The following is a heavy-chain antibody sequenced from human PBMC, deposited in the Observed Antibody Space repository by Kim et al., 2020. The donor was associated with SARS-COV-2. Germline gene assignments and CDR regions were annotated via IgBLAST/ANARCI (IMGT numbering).Heavy chain of an antibody. CDR3: ARIPVYGRESRLFDY. CDR2: IYYSGST. CDR1: GGSISSSSYY. J-gene: IGHJ4*02. Sequence: SETLSLTCTVSGGSISSSSYYWGWIRQPPGKGLEWIGSIYYSGSTYYNPSLKSRVTISVDTSKNQFSLKLSSVTAADTAVYYCARIPVYGRESRLFDYWGQGTLVTVSS. V-gene: IGHV4-39*01. D-gene: IGHD4-17*01.